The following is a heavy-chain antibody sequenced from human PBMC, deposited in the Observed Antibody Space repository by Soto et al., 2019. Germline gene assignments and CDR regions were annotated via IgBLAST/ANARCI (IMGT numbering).Heavy chain of an antibody. Sequence: EVQLLESGGGLVQPGGSLRLSCAASGFTFSSYAMSWVRQAPGKGLEWVSAISGSGGSTYYADSVKGRFTISRDNSKNTLDLQMNSLRAEDTTVYYCSKDLQVGTYYDIRNAFDIWGQGTMVTVSS. CDR1: GFTFSSYA. V-gene: IGHV3-23*01. CDR3: SKDLQVGTYYDIRNAFDI. J-gene: IGHJ3*02. CDR2: ISGSGGST. D-gene: IGHD3-9*01.